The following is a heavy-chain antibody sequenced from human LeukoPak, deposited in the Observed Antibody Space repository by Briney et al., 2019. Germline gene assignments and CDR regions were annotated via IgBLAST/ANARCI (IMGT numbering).Heavy chain of an antibody. V-gene: IGHV3-11*03. D-gene: IGHD2-21*01. CDR1: GLTFSNSY. CDR2: ISSSSSYT. CDR3: ASGAGRGTIHY. J-gene: IGHJ4*02. Sequence: GRSLRLSCTAAGLTFSNSYMGWSRQAPGKGLGWVSYISSSSSYTNYVVTVNGLFTISRNNAKNPLYLQMNSLRAEDTAIYCGASGAGRGTIHYWGQGTLVTVSS.